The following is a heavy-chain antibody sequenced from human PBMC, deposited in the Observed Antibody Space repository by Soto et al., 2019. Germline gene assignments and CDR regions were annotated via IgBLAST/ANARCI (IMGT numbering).Heavy chain of an antibody. D-gene: IGHD3-22*01. J-gene: IGHJ4*02. CDR2: ISGSGGST. V-gene: IGHV3-23*01. Sequence: GGSLRLSCAASGFTFSSYAMSWVRQAPGKGLEWVSAISGSGGSTYYADSVKGRFTISRDNSKNTLYLQMNSLRAEDTAVYYYAKVGDYDSSGYYFDYWGQGTLVTVSS. CDR3: AKVGDYDSSGYYFDY. CDR1: GFTFSSYA.